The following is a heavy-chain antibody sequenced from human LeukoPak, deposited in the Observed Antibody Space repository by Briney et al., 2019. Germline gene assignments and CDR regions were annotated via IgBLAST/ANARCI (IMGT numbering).Heavy chain of an antibody. CDR3: ARDHHMVRGEYPDYYYYMDV. D-gene: IGHD3-10*01. Sequence: GGSLRLSCAASGFTFSSYAMHWVRQAPGKGLEWVAVISYDGSNKYYADSVKGRFTISRDNSKNTLYLQMNSLRAEDTAVYYCARDHHMVRGEYPDYYYYMDVWGKGTTVTVSS. J-gene: IGHJ6*03. CDR1: GFTFSSYA. CDR2: ISYDGSNK. V-gene: IGHV3-30*04.